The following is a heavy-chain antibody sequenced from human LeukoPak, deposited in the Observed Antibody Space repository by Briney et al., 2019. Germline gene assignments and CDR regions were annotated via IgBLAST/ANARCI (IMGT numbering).Heavy chain of an antibody. CDR2: ISSSGSTI. CDR3: ARAAVAGWGYNWFDP. V-gene: IGHV3-48*03. Sequence: RPGGSLRLSCAASGFTFSSYEMNWVRQAPGNGLEWVSYISSSGSTIYYADSVKGRFTISRDNAKNSLYLQMNSLRAEDTAVYYCARAAVAGWGYNWFDPWGQGTLVTVSS. J-gene: IGHJ5*02. D-gene: IGHD6-19*01. CDR1: GFTFSSYE.